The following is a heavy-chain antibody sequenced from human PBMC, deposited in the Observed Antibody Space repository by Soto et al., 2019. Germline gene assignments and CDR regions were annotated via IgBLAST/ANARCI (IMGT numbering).Heavy chain of an antibody. J-gene: IGHJ2*01. V-gene: IGHV1-69*12. CDR3: ARGNHRWLQLWYFDL. Sequence: QVQLVQSGAEVKKPGSSVKVSCKASGGTFSNYPISWVRQAPGQGLEWMGGIIPIFGTVNYAQKFQGRVTITADESRSTAYRELSSLRSEDTAVYYCARGNHRWLQLWYFDLWGRGTLVTVSS. CDR2: IIPIFGTV. CDR1: GGTFSNYP. D-gene: IGHD5-12*01.